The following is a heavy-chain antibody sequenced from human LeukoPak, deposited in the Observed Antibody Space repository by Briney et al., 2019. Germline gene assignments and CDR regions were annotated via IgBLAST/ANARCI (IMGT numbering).Heavy chain of an antibody. CDR3: ARDRGKDYFGD. D-gene: IGHD4-23*01. J-gene: IGHJ4*02. CDR1: GLTFTNHG. CDR2: VRNDGFDT. V-gene: IGHV3-30*02. Sequence: AGGSLRLSCVTSGLTFTNHGFHWLRQAADKGLEWVAFVRNDGFDTYHSNSVKGRFSISRDDSKNTVYLQMNSLRAEDTALHYCARDRGKDYFGDWGQGTQVTVSS.